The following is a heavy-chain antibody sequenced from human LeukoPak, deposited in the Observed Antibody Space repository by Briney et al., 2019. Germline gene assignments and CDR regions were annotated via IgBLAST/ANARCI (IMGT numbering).Heavy chain of an antibody. Sequence: PGGSLRLSCAASGFTFSSYDMHWVRQATGKGLEWVSAIGTAGDTYYPGSVKGRFTISRENAKNSLCLQMNSLRAGDTAVYYCARGRQQLGTTGAFDIWGQGTMVTVSS. CDR3: ARGRQQLGTTGAFDI. J-gene: IGHJ3*02. V-gene: IGHV3-13*01. CDR2: IGTAGDT. CDR1: GFTFSSYD. D-gene: IGHD6-13*01.